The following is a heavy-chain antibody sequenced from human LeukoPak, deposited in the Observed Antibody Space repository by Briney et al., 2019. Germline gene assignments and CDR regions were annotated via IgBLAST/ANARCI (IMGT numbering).Heavy chain of an antibody. Sequence: ASVKLSCKASGYTFTSYGISWVRQAPGQGLEWMGWISVYNGNTNYAQKLQGRVTMTTDTSTSTAYMELRSLRSDDTAVYYCARDDQNYDILTGYYAYFDYWGQGTLVAVSS. CDR2: ISVYNGNT. J-gene: IGHJ4*02. D-gene: IGHD3-9*01. V-gene: IGHV1-18*01. CDR1: GYTFTSYG. CDR3: ARDDQNYDILTGYYAYFDY.